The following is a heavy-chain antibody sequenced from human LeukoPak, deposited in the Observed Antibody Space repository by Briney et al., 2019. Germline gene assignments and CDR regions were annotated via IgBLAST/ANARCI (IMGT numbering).Heavy chain of an antibody. CDR2: ISSSSSYI. J-gene: IGHJ6*03. CDR3: ARAGLLWFGEFSAMDV. D-gene: IGHD3-10*01. V-gene: IGHV3-21*01. Sequence: GGSLRLSCAASGFTFSSYSMNWVRQAPGKGLEWVSSISSSSSYIYYADSVKGRFTISRDNAKKSLYLQMNSLRAEDTAVYYCARAGLLWFGEFSAMDVWGKGTTVTVSS. CDR1: GFTFSSYS.